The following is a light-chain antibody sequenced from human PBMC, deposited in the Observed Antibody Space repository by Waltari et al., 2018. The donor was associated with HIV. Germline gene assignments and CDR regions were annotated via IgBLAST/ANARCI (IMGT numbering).Light chain of an antibody. CDR1: SGDIGNYDY. V-gene: IGLV2-8*01. Sequence: QPALIQPPSASGSPGQSVTISCTGTSGDIGNYDYVSWYQQHPGKAPQIIIYEVSPRASGVPDRFSGSKSGNTASLTVSGLQAEDEADYYCASYAGHDRFVLLGGGTKVTVL. J-gene: IGLJ2*01. CDR3: ASYAGHDRFVL. CDR2: EVS.